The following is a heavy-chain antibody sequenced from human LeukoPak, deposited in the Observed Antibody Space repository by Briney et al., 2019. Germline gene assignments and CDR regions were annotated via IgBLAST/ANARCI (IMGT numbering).Heavy chain of an antibody. CDR2: IIPILGIA. Sequence: SLKVSCKAAVATFSSYAISWVREAPGHGLEWMGRIIPILGIANHAQKFQGRVTITADKYTSTAYMELRSLRAEDADVYECAAGSVVVPAASRAAACADYWGQGTLVTVSS. J-gene: IGHJ4*02. CDR1: VATFSSYA. V-gene: IGHV1-69*04. D-gene: IGHD2-2*01. CDR3: AAGSVVVPAASRAAACADY.